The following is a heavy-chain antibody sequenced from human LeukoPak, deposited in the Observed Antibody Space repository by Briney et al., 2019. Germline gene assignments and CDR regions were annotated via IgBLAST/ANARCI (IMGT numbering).Heavy chain of an antibody. D-gene: IGHD2/OR15-2a*01. Sequence: GGSLRLSCAASGVIVSSYAMSWVRQAPGKGLEWVSAINGRGDNTYYADFVKGRFTISRDNSKSTVYLQMNSLRTEDTAVYYCAKDRVSPGFNWFDPWGQGTLVTVSS. CDR1: GVIVSSYA. V-gene: IGHV3-23*01. CDR3: AKDRVSPGFNWFDP. CDR2: INGRGDNT. J-gene: IGHJ5*02.